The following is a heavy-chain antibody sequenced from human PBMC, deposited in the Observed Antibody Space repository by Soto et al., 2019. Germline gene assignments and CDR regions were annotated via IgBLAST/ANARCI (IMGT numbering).Heavy chain of an antibody. CDR1: GYIFTSYW. V-gene: IGHV5-51*01. CDR2: IYPGDSDT. D-gene: IGHD3-16*02. Sequence: PGESLKISCKGSGYIFTSYWIGWVRQMPGKGLEWMGIIYPGDSDTRYSPSFQGQVTISADKSISTAYLQWSSLKASDTAMYYCARYSLSGGGTRCYWFDPCGQGTLVTVSA. J-gene: IGHJ5*02. CDR3: ARYSLSGGGTRCYWFDP.